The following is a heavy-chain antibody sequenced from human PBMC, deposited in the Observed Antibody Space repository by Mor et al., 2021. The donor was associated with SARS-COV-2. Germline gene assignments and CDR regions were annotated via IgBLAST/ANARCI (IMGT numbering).Heavy chain of an antibody. CDR3: ARRPSPHYFGMDV. J-gene: IGHJ6*02. V-gene: IGHV4-38-2*01. Sequence: GLEWIASFNHSGEIVYNASLRGRVTVSADTSKNQFSLKMGSLTAADTALYFCARRPSPHYFGMDVWGQGTTVTVSS. CDR2: FNHSGEI.